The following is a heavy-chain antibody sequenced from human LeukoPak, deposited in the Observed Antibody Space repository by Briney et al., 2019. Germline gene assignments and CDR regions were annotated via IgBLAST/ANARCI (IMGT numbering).Heavy chain of an antibody. Sequence: GGSLRLSCAASGFTFDNFGMSWVRQIPGRGLEWVSAVSGGGVAHYADSVKGRFTVSRDNSRNTSYLQMNSLRLGDTALYYCAKRLHPDKLPGSFFEHLGPGTLVTVSS. D-gene: IGHD1-7*01. J-gene: IGHJ4*02. CDR3: AKRLHPDKLPGSFFEH. CDR2: VSGGGVA. V-gene: IGHV3-23*01. CDR1: GFTFDNFG.